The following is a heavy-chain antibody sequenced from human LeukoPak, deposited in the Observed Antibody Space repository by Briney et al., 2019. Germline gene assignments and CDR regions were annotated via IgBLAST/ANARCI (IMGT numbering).Heavy chain of an antibody. CDR3: RMSLTAHYYYGMDV. CDR2: IKQDGSEK. D-gene: IGHD2-21*02. Sequence: GGSLRLSCAASGFTFSSYWMSWVRQAPGKGLEWVANIKQDGSEKYYVDSVKGRFTISRDNAKNSVYLQMNSLRAEDTAVYHCRMSLTAHYYYGMDVWGQGTTVTVSS. V-gene: IGHV3-7*02. CDR1: GFTFSSYW. J-gene: IGHJ6*02.